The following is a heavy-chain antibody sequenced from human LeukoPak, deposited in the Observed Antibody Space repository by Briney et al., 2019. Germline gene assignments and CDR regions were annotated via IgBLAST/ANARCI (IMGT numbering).Heavy chain of an antibody. CDR1: GFTVSHYW. D-gene: IGHD2-8*01. Sequence: GGSLRLSCAASGFTVSHYWMNWVRQAPGKGLVWISRISGDGRTISYADSVKGRFTISRDNAKNTLPLQMNNLRGEDTAVYYCGREDRIVLGNDAFDVWGQGTMVTVSS. V-gene: IGHV3-74*01. CDR3: GREDRIVLGNDAFDV. J-gene: IGHJ3*01. CDR2: ISGDGRTI.